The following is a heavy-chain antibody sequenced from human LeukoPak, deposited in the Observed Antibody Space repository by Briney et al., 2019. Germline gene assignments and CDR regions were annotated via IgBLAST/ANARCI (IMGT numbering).Heavy chain of an antibody. CDR3: AKYYTNYYYNGMDV. V-gene: IGHV3-23*01. D-gene: IGHD2/OR15-2a*01. Sequence: PGGSLRLPCAVSGFIFSSYAMSWVRQAPGKGLEWVSTISDSAGFTYHADSVRGRFTISRDNSKNTLYLQMSSLRAEDTAVYYCAKYYTNYYYNGMDVWGQGTTVTVSS. CDR1: GFIFSSYA. J-gene: IGHJ6*02. CDR2: ISDSAGFT.